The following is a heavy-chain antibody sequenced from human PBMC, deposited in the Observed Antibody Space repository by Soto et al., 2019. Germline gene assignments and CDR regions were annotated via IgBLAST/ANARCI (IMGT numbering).Heavy chain of an antibody. CDR3: ARHSVAAAGTRSFDY. Sequence: QLQLQESGPGLVKPSETLSLTCTVSGGSISSSSYYWGWIRQPPGKGLEWIGSIYYSGSTYYNPSLKSRVTISVDTSKNQFSLKLSSVTAADTAVYYCARHSVAAAGTRSFDYWGQGTLVTVSS. CDR2: IYYSGST. V-gene: IGHV4-39*01. CDR1: GGSISSSSYY. J-gene: IGHJ4*02. D-gene: IGHD6-13*01.